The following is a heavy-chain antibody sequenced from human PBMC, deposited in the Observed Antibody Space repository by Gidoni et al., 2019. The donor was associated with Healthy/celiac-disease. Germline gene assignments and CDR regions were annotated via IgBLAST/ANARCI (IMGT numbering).Heavy chain of an antibody. D-gene: IGHD1-26*01. CDR1: SYA. Sequence: SYAMSWVRQAPGKGLEWVSAISGSGGSTYYADSVKGRFTISRDNSKNTLYLQMNSLRAEDTAVYYCAKDMWGAQETGYWGQGTLVTVSS. CDR2: ISGSGGST. J-gene: IGHJ4*02. CDR3: AKDMWGAQETGY. V-gene: IGHV3-23*01.